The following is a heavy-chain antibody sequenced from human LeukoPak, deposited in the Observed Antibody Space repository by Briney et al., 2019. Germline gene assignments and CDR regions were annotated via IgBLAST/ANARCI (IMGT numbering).Heavy chain of an antibody. CDR3: TTDFGSYYFDY. CDR2: IKSKTDGGTT. Sequence: PGGSLRLSCAASGFTFSNAWMSWVRQAPGKGLEWVGSIKSKTDGGTTDYAAPVKGRFTISRDDSKNTLYLQMNSLKTEDTAVYYCTTDFGSYYFDYWGQGTLVTVSS. CDR1: GFTFSNAW. V-gene: IGHV3-15*01. D-gene: IGHD3-3*01. J-gene: IGHJ4*02.